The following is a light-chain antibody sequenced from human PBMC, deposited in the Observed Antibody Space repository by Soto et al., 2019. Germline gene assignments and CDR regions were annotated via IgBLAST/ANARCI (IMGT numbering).Light chain of an antibody. CDR3: QQYNSYTWT. CDR2: KAS. V-gene: IGKV1-5*03. CDR1: QSISSW. Sequence: DIQMTQSPSTLSASVGDRVTLTCRASQSISSWLAWYQQKPGQAPKLLIYKASNLEGGVPSRFSGSGSGTEFTLTISGLQPDHFATYYCQQYNSYTWTFGQGTKVEIK. J-gene: IGKJ1*01.